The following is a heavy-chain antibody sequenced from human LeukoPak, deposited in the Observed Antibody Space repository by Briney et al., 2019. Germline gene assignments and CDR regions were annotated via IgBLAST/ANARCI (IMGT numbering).Heavy chain of an antibody. CDR2: ISSSSSYI. Sequence: GGSLRLSCAASGFTFSSYSMNWVRQAPGKGLEWVSSISSSSSYIYYADSVKGRFTISRDNAKNSLYLQMNSLRAEDTAVYYCARAGYCSSTSCYIVGENYYGMDVWGQGTTVTVSS. V-gene: IGHV3-21*01. CDR3: ARAGYCSSTSCYIVGENYYGMDV. J-gene: IGHJ6*02. CDR1: GFTFSSYS. D-gene: IGHD2-2*02.